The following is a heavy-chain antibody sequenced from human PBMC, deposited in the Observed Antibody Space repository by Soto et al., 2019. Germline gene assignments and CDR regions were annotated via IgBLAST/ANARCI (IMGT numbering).Heavy chain of an antibody. V-gene: IGHV3-48*02. CDR1: GFTFSSYS. Sequence: EVQLVESGGGLVQPGGSLRLSCAASGFTFSSYSMNWVRQAPGKGLEWVSYISSSSSTIYYADSVKGRFTIARDNAKNSLTLQMNSLRDEDTDVYYCASGKDYAGGGYRGQGTLVTVSS. J-gene: IGHJ4*02. D-gene: IGHD4-17*01. CDR3: ASGKDYAGGGY. CDR2: ISSSSSTI.